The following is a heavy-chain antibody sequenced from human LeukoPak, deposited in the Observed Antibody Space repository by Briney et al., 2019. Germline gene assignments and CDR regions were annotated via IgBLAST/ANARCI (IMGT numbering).Heavy chain of an antibody. V-gene: IGHV1-2*02. J-gene: IGHJ4*02. Sequence: ASVKVSCKASGYTFTGYYMHWVRQAPGQGLEWMGWINPNSGGTNYAQKFQGRVTMTRDTSISTAYMELSSLRSEDTAVYYCARVGNYDFPFDYWGQGTLVTASS. D-gene: IGHD3-3*01. CDR1: GYTFTGYY. CDR2: INPNSGGT. CDR3: ARVGNYDFPFDY.